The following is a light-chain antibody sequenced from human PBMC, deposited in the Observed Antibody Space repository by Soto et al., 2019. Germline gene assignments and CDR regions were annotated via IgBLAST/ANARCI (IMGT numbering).Light chain of an antibody. J-gene: IGKJ2*01. Sequence: DIVMTQSPDSLAVSLGERATINCKSSQSVLYSSNNKNYLAWYQQKPGQPPKLLIYWSFTRESGVADRFSGSGSGTDFTLTICGLQAEDVAVYFGQEYYSTFTVGQVTNQDI. CDR2: WSF. V-gene: IGKV4-1*01. CDR3: QEYYSTFT. CDR1: QSVLYSSNNKNY.